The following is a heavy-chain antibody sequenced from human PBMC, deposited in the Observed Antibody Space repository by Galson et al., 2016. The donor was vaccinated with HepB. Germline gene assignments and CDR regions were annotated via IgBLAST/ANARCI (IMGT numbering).Heavy chain of an antibody. CDR3: ARAMAIFGARVIDY. CDR2: MYSSGRT. D-gene: IGHD3-3*01. V-gene: IGHV4-59*01. CDR1: GGSISSYS. J-gene: IGHJ4*02. Sequence: SETLSLTCTVSGGSISSYSWTWIRQPPGKGLEWIGYMYSSGRTNYNPSLKSRVTISGDTSKNQFSLKLSSVTAADTAVYYCARAMAIFGARVIDYWGQGTLVTVSS.